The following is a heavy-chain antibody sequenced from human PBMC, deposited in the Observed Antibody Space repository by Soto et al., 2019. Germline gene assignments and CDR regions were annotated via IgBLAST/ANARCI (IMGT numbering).Heavy chain of an antibody. CDR1: GGTISSSSYY. CDR2: IYYSGST. Sequence: TLSLTCTVFGGTISSSSYYWVWISQPPGKGLEWIGSIYYSGSTYYNPSLKSRVTISVDTSKNQFSLKLSSVTAADTAVYYCARLGAGLRYFDWLRTVFDPWGQGTLVTVSS. V-gene: IGHV4-39*01. CDR3: ARLGAGLRYFDWLRTVFDP. D-gene: IGHD3-9*01. J-gene: IGHJ5*02.